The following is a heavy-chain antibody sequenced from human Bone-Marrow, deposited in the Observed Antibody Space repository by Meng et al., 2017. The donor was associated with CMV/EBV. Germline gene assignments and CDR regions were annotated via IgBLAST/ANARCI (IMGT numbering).Heavy chain of an antibody. J-gene: IGHJ4*02. CDR3: ARGAKWAIVVVPAAGSYFDY. CDR1: GFTFSSYE. CDR2: ISSSGSTI. D-gene: IGHD2-2*01. Sequence: RGSLRLSCAASGFTFSSYEMNWVRQAPGKGLEWVSYISSSGSTIYYADSVKGRFTISRDNAKNSLYLQMNSLRAEDTAVYYCARGAKWAIVVVPAAGSYFDYWGQGKLVTVSS. V-gene: IGHV3-48*03.